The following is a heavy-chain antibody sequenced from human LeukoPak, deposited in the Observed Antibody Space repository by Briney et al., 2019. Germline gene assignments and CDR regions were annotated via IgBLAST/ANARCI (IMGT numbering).Heavy chain of an antibody. J-gene: IGHJ6*03. V-gene: IGHV3-21*01. CDR3: AKTYCISTSCYGNYYYMDV. CDR1: GFTFSSYS. Sequence: GGSLRLSCAASGFTFSSYSMNWVRQAPGKGLEWVSSISSSSSYIYYADSVKGRFTISRDNAKNSLYLQMNSLRAEDTAVYYCAKTYCISTSCYGNYYYMDVWGKGTTVTVSS. D-gene: IGHD2-2*01. CDR2: ISSSSSYI.